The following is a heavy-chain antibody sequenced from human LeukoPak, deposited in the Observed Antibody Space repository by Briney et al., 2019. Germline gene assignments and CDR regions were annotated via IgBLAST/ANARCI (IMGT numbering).Heavy chain of an antibody. J-gene: IGHJ4*02. CDR1: GFTFINCY. D-gene: IGHD4/OR15-4a*01. CDR3: ARDLDYGEKSEDY. V-gene: IGHV1-46*01. CDR2: INLSGGST. Sequence: ASVKVSCKASGFTFINCYMHWVRQAPGQGLEWLGIINLSGGSTHYPQKFQDRVTMTRDTSTSTVYMELSSLRSEDTAVYYCARDLDYGEKSEDYWGQGTLVTVSS.